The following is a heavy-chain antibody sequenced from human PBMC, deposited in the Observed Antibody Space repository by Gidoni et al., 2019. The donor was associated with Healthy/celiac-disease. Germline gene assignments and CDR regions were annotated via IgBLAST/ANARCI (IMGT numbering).Heavy chain of an antibody. CDR2: IIPILGTA. V-gene: IGHV1-69*06. Sequence: QVQLVQSGAEVKKPGSSVKVSCKASGGTFSSYAISWVRQAPGQGREWMGGIIPILGTANYAQKFQGRVTITADKSTSTAYMELSSLRSEDTAVYYCARDLWDPPAFDIWGQGTMVTVSS. J-gene: IGHJ3*02. D-gene: IGHD3-10*01. CDR3: ARDLWDPPAFDI. CDR1: GGTFSSYA.